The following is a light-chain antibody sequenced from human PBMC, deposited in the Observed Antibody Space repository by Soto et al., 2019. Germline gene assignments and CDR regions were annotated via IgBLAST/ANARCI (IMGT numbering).Light chain of an antibody. CDR1: QSVSSN. J-gene: IGKJ4*01. CDR2: GAS. Sequence: EIVMTQSPATLSVSPVERATLSFRASQSVSSNLAWYQQKLGQDPRLLIYGASARATGIPARFSGSGSETEFTLTIGSLQSEDFAVYYCQQYQSWPLTFGGGTKVDIK. CDR3: QQYQSWPLT. V-gene: IGKV3-15*01.